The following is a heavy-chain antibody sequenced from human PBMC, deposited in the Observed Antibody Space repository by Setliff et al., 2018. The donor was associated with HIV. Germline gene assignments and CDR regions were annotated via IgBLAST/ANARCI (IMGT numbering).Heavy chain of an antibody. J-gene: IGHJ4*02. CDR2: INQDGSVT. V-gene: IGHV3-7*03. Sequence: GGSLRLSCVASGFTFSTYWMSWVRQTPGKGLEFVANINQDGSVTNYVDSVKGRFTISRDNARNLVYLQMSSLRAEDAAAYYCARDPGSSSFDYWGQGAPVTVSS. CDR3: ARDPGSSSFDY. D-gene: IGHD6-19*01. CDR1: GFTFSTYW.